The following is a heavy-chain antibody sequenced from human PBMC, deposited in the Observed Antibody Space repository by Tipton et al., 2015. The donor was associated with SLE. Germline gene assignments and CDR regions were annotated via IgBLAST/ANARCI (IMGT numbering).Heavy chain of an antibody. D-gene: IGHD3-3*01. CDR1: GGSITNSNYF. Sequence: TLSLTCSVSGGSITNSNYFWGWIRQPPGKGLEWIGNIYYSGSTYYNPSLKSRVTISVNTSKNQFSLRLSSVTAADTAMFCCASGTLEWSHEPDYWGQETLVTVSS. CDR3: ASGTLEWSHEPDY. CDR2: IYYSGST. V-gene: IGHV4-39*07. J-gene: IGHJ4*02.